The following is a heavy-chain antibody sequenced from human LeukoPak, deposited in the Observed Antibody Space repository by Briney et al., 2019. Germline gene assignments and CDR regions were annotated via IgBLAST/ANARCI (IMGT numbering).Heavy chain of an antibody. J-gene: IGHJ4*02. CDR2: ISDSGATI. CDR1: GFTFSRYG. Sequence: GESLRLSCAAAGFTFSRYGMNWVRQAPGKGLEWVSGISDSGATIYYADSVKGRFTISRDNSKNMLYLQMHSLRPEDTAIYYCAKIRAARPGYWGQGTLVTVSS. CDR3: AKIRAARPGY. V-gene: IGHV3-23*01. D-gene: IGHD6-6*01.